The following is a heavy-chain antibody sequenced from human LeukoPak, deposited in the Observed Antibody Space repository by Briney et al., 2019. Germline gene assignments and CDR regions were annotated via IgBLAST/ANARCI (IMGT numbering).Heavy chain of an antibody. J-gene: IGHJ3*02. CDR1: GFTFSSYG. CDR2: ISYDGSNK. V-gene: IGHV3-30*18. CDR3: AKFPGFYGDYPKDAFDI. D-gene: IGHD4-17*01. Sequence: GGSLRLSCAASGFTFSSYGMHWVSQAPGKGLEWVAVISYDGSNKYYADSVKGRFTISRDNSKNTLYLQMNSLRAEDTAVYYCAKFPGFYGDYPKDAFDIWGQGTMVTVSS.